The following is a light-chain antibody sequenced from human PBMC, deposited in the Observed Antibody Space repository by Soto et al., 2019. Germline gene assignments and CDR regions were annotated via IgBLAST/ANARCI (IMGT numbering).Light chain of an antibody. CDR2: DAS. CDR1: QSISSF. CDR3: QQSYSSPPIT. V-gene: IGKV1-39*01. Sequence: DIPMTQSPSSLSASVGDRITITCRASQSISSFLNWYQQKPGKAPKLLIYDASSLQDGVPSRFSGSGSGTDFTLTISSLQPEDCATYYCQQSYSSPPITFGQGTRLEIK. J-gene: IGKJ5*01.